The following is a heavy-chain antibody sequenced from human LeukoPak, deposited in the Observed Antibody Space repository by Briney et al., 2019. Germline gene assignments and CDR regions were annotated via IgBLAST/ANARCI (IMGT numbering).Heavy chain of an antibody. D-gene: IGHD3-10*01. CDR3: ARDGVYGSGSYYFDY. CDR2: IDSDTDDI. V-gene: IGHV3-21*01. Sequence: GGSLRLSCAASGFTFSSYSMNWVRQAPGKGLEWASYIDSDTDDIHYADSVKGRFTISRDNAKNSLFLQMNSLRAEDTAVYYCARDGVYGSGSYYFDYWGLGTLVTVSS. CDR1: GFTFSSYS. J-gene: IGHJ4*02.